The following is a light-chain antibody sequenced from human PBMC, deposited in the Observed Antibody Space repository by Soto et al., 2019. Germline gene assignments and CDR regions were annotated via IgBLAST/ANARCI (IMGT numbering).Light chain of an antibody. CDR3: QQYNNWPYT. CDR2: GAS. V-gene: IGKV3-15*01. Sequence: EIVMTQSPATLSVSPGERATLSCRASQSVSSNLAWYQQKPGQAPRLLIYGASTRATGIPARFSGSGSGTGSTLTISSLQSEDLTVYYCQQYNNWPYTFGQGTKLEIK. CDR1: QSVSSN. J-gene: IGKJ2*01.